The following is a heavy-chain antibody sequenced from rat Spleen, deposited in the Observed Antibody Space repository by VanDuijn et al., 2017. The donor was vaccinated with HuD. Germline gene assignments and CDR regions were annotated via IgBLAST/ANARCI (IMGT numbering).Heavy chain of an antibody. D-gene: IGHD1-12*02. Sequence: EVQVVESGGGLVQPKGSLKLSRAASGFDFNTYAMSWVRQAPGKGLDWVASISIKTHSYATLYADSVKGRFTISRDDSKGSIYLQMNSLKEEDTAIYYCIWDYYDSTHYYRLVYWGQGTLVTVSS. CDR1: GFDFNTYA. V-gene: IGHV10-4*01. CDR3: IWDYYDSTHYYRLVY. J-gene: IGHJ3*01. CDR2: ISIKTHSYAT.